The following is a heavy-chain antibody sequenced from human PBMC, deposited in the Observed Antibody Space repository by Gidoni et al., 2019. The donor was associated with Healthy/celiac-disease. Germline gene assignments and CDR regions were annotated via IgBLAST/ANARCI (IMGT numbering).Heavy chain of an antibody. CDR3: AKVGSSGPWGYYYYMDV. CDR2: ISGSGGST. Sequence: EVQLLESGGGLVQPGGSLRLSCAASGFTFSSYAMRWVRQAPGKGLEWVSAISGSGGSTYYADSVKGRFTISRDNSKNTLYLQMNSLRAEDTAVYYCAKVGSSGPWGYYYYMDVWGKGTTVTVSS. CDR1: GFTFSSYA. D-gene: IGHD6-19*01. V-gene: IGHV3-23*01. J-gene: IGHJ6*03.